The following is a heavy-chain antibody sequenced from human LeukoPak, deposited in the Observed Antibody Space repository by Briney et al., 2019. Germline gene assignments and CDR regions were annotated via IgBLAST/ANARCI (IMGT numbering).Heavy chain of an antibody. CDR1: GGSISSYY. V-gene: IGHV4-59*01. CDR2: IYYSGST. D-gene: IGHD3-22*01. J-gene: IGHJ4*02. Sequence: PSETLSLTCTVSGGSISSYYWSWIRRPPGKGLEWIGYIYYSGSTNYNPSLKSRVTISVDTSKNQFSLKLSSVTAADTAVYYCARLLSSGRSDYWGQGTLVTVSS. CDR3: ARLLSSGRSDY.